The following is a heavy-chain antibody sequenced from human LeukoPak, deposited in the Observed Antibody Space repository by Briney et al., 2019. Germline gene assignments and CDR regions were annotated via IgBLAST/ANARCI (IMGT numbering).Heavy chain of an antibody. CDR1: GGSISSYY. J-gene: IGHJ5*02. CDR3: ARDRVVRGPTAGWFDP. CDR2: IYTSGST. Sequence: SETLSLTCTVSGGSISSYYWSWIRQPAGKGLEWTGRIYTSGSTNYNPSLKSRVTMSVDSSNNQFSLKLSSVTAADTAVYYCARDRVVRGPTAGWFDPWGQGTLVTVSS. D-gene: IGHD3-10*01. V-gene: IGHV4-4*07.